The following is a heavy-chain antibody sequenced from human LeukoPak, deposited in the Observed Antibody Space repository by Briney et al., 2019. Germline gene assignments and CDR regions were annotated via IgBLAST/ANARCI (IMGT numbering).Heavy chain of an antibody. CDR3: ARTLRGYSYGAYFDY. Sequence: SETLSLTCTVSGASISSYYWSWIRQPPGKGLEWIGYIYYSGSTNYNPSLKSRVTISVDTSKNQFSLKMSSVTAADTAVYYCARTLRGYSYGAYFDYWGQGTLVTVSS. CDR2: IYYSGST. V-gene: IGHV4-59*08. D-gene: IGHD5-18*01. CDR1: GASISSYY. J-gene: IGHJ4*02.